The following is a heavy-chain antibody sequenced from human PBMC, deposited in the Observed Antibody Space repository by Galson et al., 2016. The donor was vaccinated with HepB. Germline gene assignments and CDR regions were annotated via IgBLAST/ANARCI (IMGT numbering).Heavy chain of an antibody. J-gene: IGHJ6*02. CDR1: EYNFNTHG. CDR3: ARDHGLRYFDWLFSYYGMDV. Sequence: SVKVSCKASEYNFNTHGMHWVRQAPGQRLEWMGWINGGNGKTKYSQKLQGRVTITRDTSASTAYMELSSLRSEDTAVYYCARDHGLRYFDWLFSYYGMDVWGQGTTVTVSS. D-gene: IGHD3-9*01. V-gene: IGHV1-3*01. CDR2: INGGNGKT.